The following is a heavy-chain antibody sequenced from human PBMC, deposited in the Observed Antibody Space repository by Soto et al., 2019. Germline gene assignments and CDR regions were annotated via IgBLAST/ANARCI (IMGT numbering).Heavy chain of an antibody. V-gene: IGHV1-2*04. CDR1: GYTFTGYY. J-gene: IGHJ6*02. CDR2: INPNSGGT. D-gene: IGHD2-8*01. CDR3: ARGVEWCMLWNVYESCFYGMDV. Sequence: ASVKFSCKASGYTFTGYYMHWVRQAPGQGLEWMGWINPNSGGTNYAQKFQGWVTMTRDTSISTAYMELSRLRSDDTAVYYCARGVEWCMLWNVYESCFYGMDVWGQGTTVTVSS.